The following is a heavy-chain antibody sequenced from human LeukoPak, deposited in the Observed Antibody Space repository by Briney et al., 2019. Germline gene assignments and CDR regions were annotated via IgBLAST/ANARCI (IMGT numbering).Heavy chain of an antibody. CDR1: GYSISSGYY. D-gene: IGHD6-13*01. CDR3: ASTGYSSSWYEGQIDY. CDR2: IYHSGRT. J-gene: IGHJ4*02. V-gene: IGHV4-38-2*02. Sequence: PSETLSLTCTVSGYSISSGYYWGWIRQPPGKGLEWIENIYHSGRTYYNPSLKSRVSISIDTSKNQLSLKASSVTAADTAVYYCASTGYSSSWYEGQIDYWGQGTLVTVSS.